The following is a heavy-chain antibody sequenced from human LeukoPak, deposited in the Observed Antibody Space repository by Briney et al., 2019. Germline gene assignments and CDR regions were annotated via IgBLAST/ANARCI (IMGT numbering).Heavy chain of an antibody. CDR2: ISYDGSNK. D-gene: IGHD1-26*01. CDR1: GFTFSSYG. CDR3: ARDREGATDY. V-gene: IGHV3-30*03. J-gene: IGHJ4*02. Sequence: PGGPLRLSCAASGFTFSSYGMHWFRQAPGKGLEWVAVISYDGSNKYYADSVKGRFAISRDNSKNTLYLQMNSLRAEDTAVYYCARDREGATDYWGQGTLVTVSS.